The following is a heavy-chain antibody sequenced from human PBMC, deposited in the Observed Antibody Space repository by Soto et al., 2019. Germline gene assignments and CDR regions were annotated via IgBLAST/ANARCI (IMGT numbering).Heavy chain of an antibody. CDR2: IGPETGAT. V-gene: IGHV1-2*02. Sequence: ASVKVSCKASGYTFTGHYIHWVRQAPEQGPEWMGEIGPETGATRYAQKFQGRVTMTRDMSITTVYMELNNLSPDDTAVYYCGRGRSGQIVVFYWGQGTPVTSPQ. J-gene: IGHJ4*02. CDR3: GRGRSGQIVVFY. CDR1: GYTFTGHY. D-gene: IGHD1-26*01.